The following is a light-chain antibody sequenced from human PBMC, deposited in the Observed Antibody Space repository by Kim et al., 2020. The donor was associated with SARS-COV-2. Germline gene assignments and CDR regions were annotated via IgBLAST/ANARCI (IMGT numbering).Light chain of an antibody. V-gene: IGLV1-44*01. Sequence: TPGQRVTISCSGSSSNIGSNTVNWYQQLPGTAPKLLIYSNNQRPSGVPDRFSGSKSGTSASLAISGLQSEDEADYYCAAWDDSLVVFGGGTQLTVL. CDR3: AAWDDSLVV. CDR2: SNN. J-gene: IGLJ2*01. CDR1: SSNIGSNT.